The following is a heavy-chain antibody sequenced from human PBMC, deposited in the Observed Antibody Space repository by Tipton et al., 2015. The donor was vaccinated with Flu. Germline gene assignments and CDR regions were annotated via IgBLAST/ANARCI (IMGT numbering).Heavy chain of an antibody. CDR3: ARGKIYFDY. CDR1: GFAFSNSW. J-gene: IGHJ4*02. Sequence: GSLRLSCTASGFAFSNSWMTWVRQAPGKGLEWVANIKEDADEKYYVDSVKGRFTISRDNARKSVYLQMNSLRVEDTAIYYCARGKIYFDYWGQGTLVTVSS. CDR2: IKEDADEK. V-gene: IGHV3-7*01.